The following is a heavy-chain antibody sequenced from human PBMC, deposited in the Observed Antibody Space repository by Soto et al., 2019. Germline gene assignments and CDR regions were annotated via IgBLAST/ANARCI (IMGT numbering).Heavy chain of an antibody. CDR2: TYYRSKWYN. J-gene: IGHJ4*02. D-gene: IGHD2-15*01. V-gene: IGHV6-1*01. CDR1: GDSVSSNSSA. CDR3: CSGLAFFDY. Sequence: PSQTLSLTCVISGDSVSSNSSAWNCIRQSPSRGLEWLGRTYYRSKWYNDYAVSVKSRITINPDTSKNQFSLQLNSVTPEDTAVYYCCSGLAFFDYRGQGTLVTVSP.